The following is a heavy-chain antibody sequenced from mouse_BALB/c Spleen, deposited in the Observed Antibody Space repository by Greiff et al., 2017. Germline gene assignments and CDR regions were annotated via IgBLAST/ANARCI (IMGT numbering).Heavy chain of an antibody. CDR1: GYTFTSYW. CDR2: INPSTGYT. Sequence: QVQLQQSGAELAKPGASVKMSCKASGYTFTSYWMHWVKQRPGQGLEWIGYINPSTGYTEYNQKFKDKATLTADKSSSTAYMQLSSLTSDDSAVYFCARRGYGSYYYAMDYWGQGTSVTVSS. D-gene: IGHD1-1*01. J-gene: IGHJ4*01. CDR3: ARRGYGSYYYAMDY. V-gene: IGHV1-7*01.